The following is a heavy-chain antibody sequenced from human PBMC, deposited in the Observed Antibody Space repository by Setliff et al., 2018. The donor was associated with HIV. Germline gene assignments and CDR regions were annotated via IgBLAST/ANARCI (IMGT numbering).Heavy chain of an antibody. CDR2: IYTSGSV. Sequence: SETLSLTCTVSGGSISSYYWSWIRQPPGKGLEWIGYIYTSGSVNYNPSLNSRVTISVDTSKNQFSLKVNSVTAADTAAYYCARSPRIGVAGEFEYWGQGTLGTVS. D-gene: IGHD6-19*01. CDR1: GGSISSYY. J-gene: IGHJ4*02. CDR3: ARSPRIGVAGEFEY. V-gene: IGHV4-4*09.